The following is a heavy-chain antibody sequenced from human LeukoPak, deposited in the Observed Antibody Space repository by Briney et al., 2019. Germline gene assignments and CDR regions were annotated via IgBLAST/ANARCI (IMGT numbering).Heavy chain of an antibody. V-gene: IGHV3-64*01. J-gene: IGHJ6*02. CDR2: ISSNGGST. CDR1: GFTFSSYA. Sequence: GGSLRLSRAASGFTFSSYAMHWVRQAPGKGLEYVSAISSNGGSTYYANSVKGRFTISRDNSKNTLYLQMGSLRAEDMAVYYCARGPWQDIVVVPAAMGGMDVWGQGTTVTVSS. CDR3: ARGPWQDIVVVPAAMGGMDV. D-gene: IGHD2-2*01.